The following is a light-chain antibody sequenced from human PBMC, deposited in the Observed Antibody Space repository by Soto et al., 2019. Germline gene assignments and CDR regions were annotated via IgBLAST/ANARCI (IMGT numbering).Light chain of an antibody. J-gene: IGKJ4*01. CDR3: QHYKTWPLA. Sequence: EIVMTQSPATLSVSPGERATLSCRASQSVSSNLAWYQQKPGQAPRLLIYDAYIRATGVPARFSGSGSGTEFTLTISSLQSEDFAVYYCQHYKTWPLAFGGGTKVDI. CDR2: DAY. CDR1: QSVSSN. V-gene: IGKV3-15*01.